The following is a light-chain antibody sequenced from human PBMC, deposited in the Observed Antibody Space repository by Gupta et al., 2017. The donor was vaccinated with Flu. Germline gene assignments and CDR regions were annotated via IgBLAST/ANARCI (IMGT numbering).Light chain of an antibody. CDR2: KAS. CDR3: QQYRSYPWT. CDR1: QSSDSW. J-gene: IGKJ1*01. V-gene: IGKV1-5*03. Sequence: DIQMTQSPSTLSPSVGDRVTITCRASQSSDSWLAWYQQKPGKAPKLLIYKASNLESGVPSRFSGSGSGTEFTLTISSLQPDDFATYYCQQYRSYPWTFGQGTTVEIQ.